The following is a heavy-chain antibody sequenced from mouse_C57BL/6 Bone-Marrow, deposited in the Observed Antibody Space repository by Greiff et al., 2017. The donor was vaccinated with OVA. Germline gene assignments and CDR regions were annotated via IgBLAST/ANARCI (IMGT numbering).Heavy chain of an antibody. CDR3: ARKVPYGGYRDWFAY. D-gene: IGHD2-3*01. V-gene: IGHV1-53*01. J-gene: IGHJ3*01. CDR2: INPSNGGT. CDR1: GYTFTSYW. Sequence: QVQLQQPGTELVKPGASVKLSCKASGYTFTSYWMHWVKQRPGQGLEWIGNINPSNGGTNYNEKFKSKATLTVDKSSSPAYMQLSSLTSEDSAVYYCARKVPYGGYRDWFAYWGQGTLVTVSA.